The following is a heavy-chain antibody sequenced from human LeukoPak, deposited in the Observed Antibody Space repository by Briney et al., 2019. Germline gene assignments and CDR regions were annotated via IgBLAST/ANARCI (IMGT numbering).Heavy chain of an antibody. CDR3: ARRAGAYSHPYDY. J-gene: IGHJ4*02. CDR2: ISGGGRAT. Sequence: PGGSLRLSCAASGFTFSNYAMSWVRQAPGKGLEWVSAISGGGRATYYADSVKGRFTISRDNSKNTLYLQMNSLRAEDTAVYYCARRAGAYSHPYDYWGQGTLVTVSS. V-gene: IGHV3-23*01. CDR1: GFTFSNYA. D-gene: IGHD4/OR15-4a*01.